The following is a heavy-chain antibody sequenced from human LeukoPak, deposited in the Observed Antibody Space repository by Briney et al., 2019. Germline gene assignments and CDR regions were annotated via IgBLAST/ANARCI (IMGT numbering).Heavy chain of an antibody. J-gene: IGHJ4*02. D-gene: IGHD7-27*01. CDR2: IWYDGSKK. Sequence: PGGSLRLSCAASGFAFSSNGMLWARQAPGKGLEWVAVIWYDGSKKYYTDSAKGRFTISRDNSKNTLYLQMNSLGVEDTAVYYCARLLGSYFDSWGQGTLVTVSS. CDR3: ARLLGSYFDS. CDR1: GFAFSSNG. V-gene: IGHV3-33*01.